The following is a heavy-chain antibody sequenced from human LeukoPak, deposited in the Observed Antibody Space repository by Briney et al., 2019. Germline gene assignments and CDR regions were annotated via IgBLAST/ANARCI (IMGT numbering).Heavy chain of an antibody. V-gene: IGHV4-34*01. CDR3: ARLGSVGYYNYQYMDI. CDR1: GGSFSGYY. CDR2: INDIGNT. D-gene: IGHD3-10*01. Sequence: PSETLSLTCAVYGGSFSGYYWSWIRQSPGKGLEWIGEINDIGNTNYDPSLRSRVTISVDTSKNQFSLSLTSATAADTAVYFCARLGSVGYYNYQYMDIWGNGTTATVSS. J-gene: IGHJ6*03.